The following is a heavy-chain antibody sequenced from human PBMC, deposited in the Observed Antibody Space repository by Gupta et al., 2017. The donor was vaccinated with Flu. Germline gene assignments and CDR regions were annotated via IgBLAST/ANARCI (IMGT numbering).Heavy chain of an antibody. V-gene: IGHV4-31*03. CDR1: GGAIRGGGYL. J-gene: IGHJ4*02. CDR3: ARGPALPPHYLDF. Sequence: QVQLQESGPGLVKSSQTLSLTCNVYGGAIRGGGYLWTWIRQHPGKGLEWIGHIDYSGRPYYNSSLTSRVVISADLSKNQFSLKLSSVTAADTAMYYCARGPALPPHYLDFWGQGTLVAVSS. CDR2: IDYSGRP.